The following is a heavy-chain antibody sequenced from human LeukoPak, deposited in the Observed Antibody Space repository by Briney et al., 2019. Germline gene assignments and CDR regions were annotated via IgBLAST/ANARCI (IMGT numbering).Heavy chain of an antibody. Sequence: GGSLRLSRAASGFTFSSYAMSWVRQAPGKGLEWVSAISGSGGSTYYADSVKGRFTISRDNSKNTLYLQMNSLRAEDTAVYYCAKDSVVVAATTKIFDYWGQGTLVTVSS. D-gene: IGHD2-15*01. CDR1: GFTFSSYA. CDR2: ISGSGGST. CDR3: AKDSVVVAATTKIFDY. V-gene: IGHV3-23*01. J-gene: IGHJ4*02.